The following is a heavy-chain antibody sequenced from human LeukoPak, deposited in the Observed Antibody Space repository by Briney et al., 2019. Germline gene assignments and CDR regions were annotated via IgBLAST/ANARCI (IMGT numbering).Heavy chain of an antibody. D-gene: IGHD3-3*01. J-gene: IGHJ3*02. CDR1: GYTFTSYG. CDR3: ARGLAPSYDFWSGPSSRAFDI. CDR2: ISAYNGNT. V-gene: IGHV1-18*01. Sequence: ASVKVSCKASGYTFTSYGIRWVRQAPGQGLEWMGWISAYNGNTNYAQKLQGRVTMTTDTSTSTAYMELRSLRSDDTAVYYCARGLAPSYDFWSGPSSRAFDIWGQGTMVTVSS.